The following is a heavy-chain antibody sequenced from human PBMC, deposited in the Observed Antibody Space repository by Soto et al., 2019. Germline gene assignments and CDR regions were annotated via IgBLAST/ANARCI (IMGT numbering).Heavy chain of an antibody. D-gene: IGHD5-18*01. Sequence: GGSLRLSCVASGFTFSNYTMNWVRQAPGKGLEWVSSISSSRSYIYYADSVRGRFTISRDNAKNSLYLQMNSLRAEDTAVYYCARDQVSDTAMKYYSLNVWGQGTTVTVSS. CDR2: ISSSRSYI. CDR3: ARDQVSDTAMKYYSLNV. J-gene: IGHJ6*02. CDR1: GFTFSNYT. V-gene: IGHV3-21*01.